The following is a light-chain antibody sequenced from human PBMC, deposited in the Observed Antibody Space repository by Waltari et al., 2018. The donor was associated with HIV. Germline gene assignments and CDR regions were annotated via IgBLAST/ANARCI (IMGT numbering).Light chain of an antibody. CDR3: CAYAAAHISYV. CDR2: DVS. V-gene: IGLV2-11*01. CDR1: RRDVGDSNY. J-gene: IGLJ1*01. Sequence: QSALTQPPPVSGSPGQSVPTSCTGTRRDVGDSNYVSWYQQHPGKAPKLILFDVSQRPSGVPDRFSGSKSGSTASLTISGLQTEDEADYFCCAYAAAHISYVFGSGTKVAVL.